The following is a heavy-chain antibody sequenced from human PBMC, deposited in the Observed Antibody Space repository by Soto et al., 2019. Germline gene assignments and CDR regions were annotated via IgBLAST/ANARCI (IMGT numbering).Heavy chain of an antibody. CDR2: ISGSGGST. D-gene: IGHD4-17*01. CDR3: AKDRLPNDYGDYGIDY. CDR1: GFTFSSYA. V-gene: IGHV3-23*01. J-gene: IGHJ4*02. Sequence: GGSLRLSCAASGFTFSSYAMSWVRQAPGKGLEWVSAISGSGGSTYYADSVKGRFTISRDNSKNTLYLQMNSLRAEDTAVYYCAKDRLPNDYGDYGIDYWGQGTLVTVSS.